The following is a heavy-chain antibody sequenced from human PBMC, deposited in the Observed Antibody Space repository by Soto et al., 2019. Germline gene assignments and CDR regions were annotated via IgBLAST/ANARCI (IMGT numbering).Heavy chain of an antibody. CDR3: ARDELELGDFDI. Sequence: ASVKVSCKASGYTFTSYYMHLMRQAPVQELERMGIINPSGGSTSYAQKFQGRVTMTRDTSTSTVYMELSSLRSEDTAVYYCARDELELGDFDIWGQGTMVTVSS. CDR2: INPSGGST. D-gene: IGHD1-7*01. CDR1: GYTFTSYY. J-gene: IGHJ3*02. V-gene: IGHV1-46*01.